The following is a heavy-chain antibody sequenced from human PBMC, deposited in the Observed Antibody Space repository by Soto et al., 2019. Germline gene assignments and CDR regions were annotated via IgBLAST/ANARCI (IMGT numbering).Heavy chain of an antibody. Sequence: SETLSLTCSVSGDSVSNDNYYWSWIRQPPGKGLEWIGYIYYSGTTNYNSYLKSRLSLSVDMSKNQFSLKLASVTAADTAVYFCARSQRGRTAFTFDYWGQGALVTVSS. J-gene: IGHJ4*02. CDR1: GDSVSNDNYY. V-gene: IGHV4-61*01. D-gene: IGHD3-16*01. CDR2: IYYSGTT. CDR3: ARSQRGRTAFTFDY.